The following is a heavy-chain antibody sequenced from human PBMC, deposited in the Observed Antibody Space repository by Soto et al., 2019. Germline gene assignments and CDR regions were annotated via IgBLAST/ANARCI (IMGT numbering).Heavy chain of an antibody. CDR3: NRITMVRGVNPLFDY. CDR1: GGSISSGGYY. CDR2: IYYSGST. V-gene: IGHV4-31*03. J-gene: IGHJ4*02. Sequence: QVQLQESGPGLVKPSQTLSLTCTVSGGSISSGGYYWSWIRQHPGKGLEWIGYIYYSGSTYYNPSLKSRVTISVDTSKNQFSLKLSSVTAADTAVCYCNRITMVRGVNPLFDYWGQGTLVTVSS. D-gene: IGHD3-10*01.